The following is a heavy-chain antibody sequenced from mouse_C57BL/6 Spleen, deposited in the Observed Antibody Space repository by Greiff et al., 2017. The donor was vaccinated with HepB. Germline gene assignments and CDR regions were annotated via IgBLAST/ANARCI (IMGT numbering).Heavy chain of an antibody. J-gene: IGHJ1*03. CDR2: INPNNGGT. D-gene: IGHD2-3*01. V-gene: IGHV1-26*01. CDR3: ARGNDGYSSYWYFDV. Sequence: VQLQQSGPELVKPGASVKISCKASGYTFTDYYMNWVKQSHGKSLEWIGDINPNNGGTSYNQKFKGKATLTVDKSSSTAYMELRSLTSEDSAVYYWARGNDGYSSYWYFDVWGTGTTVTVSS. CDR1: GYTFTDYY.